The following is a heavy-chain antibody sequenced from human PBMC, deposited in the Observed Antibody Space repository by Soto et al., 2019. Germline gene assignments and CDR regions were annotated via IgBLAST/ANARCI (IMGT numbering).Heavy chain of an antibody. Sequence: SATLFGTSTVCDGSIITDYAGWIRQPPGKGLEWIGYIYYSGSTNYNPSLKSRVTISVDTSKNQFSLKLSSVTAADTAVYYCARWPGYSYGEDYYYGMDVWGQGTTVT. V-gene: IGHV4-59*01. CDR1: DGSIITDY. CDR2: IYYSGST. J-gene: IGHJ6*02. D-gene: IGHD5-18*01. CDR3: ARWPGYSYGEDYYYGMDV.